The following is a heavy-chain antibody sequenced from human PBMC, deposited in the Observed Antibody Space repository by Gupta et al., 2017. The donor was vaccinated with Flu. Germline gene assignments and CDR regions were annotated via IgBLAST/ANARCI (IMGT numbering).Heavy chain of an antibody. CDR3: ARSYGSSSHDSSGYYFNAFDI. Sequence: EVQLVESGGGLVQPGGSLRLPCAASGFTFSSYDMHWVRQATGKGLEWVSAIGTAGDTYYPGSVKGRFTISRENAKNALYLQMNSLRAGDTAVYYCARSYGSSSHDSSGYYFNAFDIWGQGTMVTVSS. V-gene: IGHV3-13*04. CDR2: IGTAGDT. CDR1: GFTFSSYD. D-gene: IGHD3-22*01. J-gene: IGHJ3*02.